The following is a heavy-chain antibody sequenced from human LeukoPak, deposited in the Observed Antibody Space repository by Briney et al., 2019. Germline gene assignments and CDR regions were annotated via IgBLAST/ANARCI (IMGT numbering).Heavy chain of an antibody. D-gene: IGHD1-26*01. V-gene: IGHV3-23*01. CDR1: GITLSNYG. Sequence: GGSLRLSCAVSGITLSNYGMSWVRQAPGKGLEWVAGISDSGGRTNYADSVKGRFTISRDSPKNTLHLQMNSLRAEDTAVYYCAGVISGSRNAGMDYWGQGTLVTVSS. CDR3: AGVISGSRNAGMDY. J-gene: IGHJ4*02. CDR2: ISDSGGRT.